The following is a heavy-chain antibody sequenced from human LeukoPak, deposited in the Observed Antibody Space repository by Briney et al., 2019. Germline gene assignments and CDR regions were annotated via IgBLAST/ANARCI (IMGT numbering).Heavy chain of an antibody. CDR1: GYSISSGNY. V-gene: IGHV4-38-2*01. D-gene: IGHD4-23*01. Sequence: PSETPSLTCAVSGYSISSGNYWGWIRQPPGKGLDWIATMDHSGNTYYNPSLKSRLTISVDTSKNQFSLRLSSVTAADTAVYYCAKQGPTVVTHFDTWGQGTLVTVSS. J-gene: IGHJ4*02. CDR3: AKQGPTVVTHFDT. CDR2: MDHSGNT.